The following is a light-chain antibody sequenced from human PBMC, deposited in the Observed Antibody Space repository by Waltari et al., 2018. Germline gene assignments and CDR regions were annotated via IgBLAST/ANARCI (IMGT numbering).Light chain of an antibody. V-gene: IGKV3-15*01. CDR1: QSVGND. Sequence: EIVMTQSPATLSVSPGERATLSCRASQSVGNDLAWYHQAPGQAPRLLIYGASSRATGVPARFSGSGSGTEFTLTITSLQSGDFGIYYCQQYNSWPPVTFGPGTKVDLK. CDR3: QQYNSWPPVT. CDR2: GAS. J-gene: IGKJ3*01.